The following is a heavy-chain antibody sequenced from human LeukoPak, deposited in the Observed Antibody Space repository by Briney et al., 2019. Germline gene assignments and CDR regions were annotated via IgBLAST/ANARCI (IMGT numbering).Heavy chain of an antibody. CDR1: GFTFSSYW. D-gene: IGHD3-22*01. CDR2: IKQDGSEK. CDR3: ARGNYYDSSGYSAY. J-gene: IGHJ4*02. Sequence: GGSLRLSCAASGFTFSSYWMSWVRQAPGKGLEWVAYIKQDGSEKYYVDSVKGRLTISRDNAKNSLYLQMSSLRAEDTAVYYCARGNYYDSSGYSAYWGQGTLVTVSS. V-gene: IGHV3-7*01.